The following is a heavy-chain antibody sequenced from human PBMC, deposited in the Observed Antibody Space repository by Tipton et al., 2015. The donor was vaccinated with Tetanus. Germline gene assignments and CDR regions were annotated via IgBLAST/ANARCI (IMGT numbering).Heavy chain of an antibody. CDR2: IYYSGST. J-gene: IGHJ4*02. CDR1: GGSISSGGYY. D-gene: IGHD6-6*01. V-gene: IGHV4-31*03. CDR3: ARDQARGARGWNYFDC. Sequence: LVKLTQTLSLTCTVSGGSISSGGYYWSWIRQHPGKGLERIGDIYYSGSTYYNPSLKSRVTISVDTSKNQFSLKLNSVTAADTAVYYCARDQARGARGWNYFDCWGQGTLVTVSS.